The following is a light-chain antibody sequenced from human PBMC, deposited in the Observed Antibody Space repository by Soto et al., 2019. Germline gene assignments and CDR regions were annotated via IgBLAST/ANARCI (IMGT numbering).Light chain of an antibody. V-gene: IGKV1-12*01. J-gene: IGKJ4*01. CDR1: QGISSW. CDR3: QQADTFPLT. CDR2: AAS. Sequence: DIQLTQSQSSVSASVGDRVTITCRASQGISSWVAWYQQKPGKAPNLLIDAASSLQSGVTSRFSVSGSGTEFTLTISSLQPEDFATYYCQQADTFPLTFGGGTKVEIK.